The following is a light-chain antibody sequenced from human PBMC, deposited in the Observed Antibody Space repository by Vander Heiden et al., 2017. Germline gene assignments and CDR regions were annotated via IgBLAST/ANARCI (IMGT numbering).Light chain of an antibody. CDR1: QSVLYSSNNKYY. J-gene: IGKJ2*01. CDR3: HQYYSLPYT. V-gene: IGKV4-1*01. CDR2: WAS. Sequence: DIVMTQSPDSLTVSLGERATINCKSSQSVLYSSNNKYYLAWYQQKPGQPPKLIIHWASTRASGVPDRFGGSGSGTDFTLTISSLQAEDVAVYYCHQYYSLPYTFGQGTKLEIK.